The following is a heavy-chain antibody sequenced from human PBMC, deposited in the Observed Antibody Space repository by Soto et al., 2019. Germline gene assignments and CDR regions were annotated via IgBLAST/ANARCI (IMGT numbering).Heavy chain of an antibody. V-gene: IGHV1-69*08. J-gene: IGHJ2*01. CDR1: AAAFSSDT. Sequence: QVQLVQSGAEVKKPGSSVKVSCKASAAAFSSDTLSWVRQSPGQGLEWMGRIVPILATAHYAQNFQGRETNTADKSTSTVYIELSSLRSEDTAVYYWARDQRDGYWYFDLWGRGTLVTVSS. CDR2: IVPILATA. CDR3: ARDQRDGYWYFDL.